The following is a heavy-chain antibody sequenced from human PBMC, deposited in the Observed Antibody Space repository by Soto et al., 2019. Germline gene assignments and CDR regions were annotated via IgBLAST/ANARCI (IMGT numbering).Heavy chain of an antibody. Sequence: EVQLVASGGGLVQPGGSLRLSCAASGFTFSTNWMHWVRQVAGKGLIWVSRINEDGRITDYADSAKGRFTISRDNAKNTLYLQMNSLRAEDTAVYYCARDIGGVGSHWGQGTLVTVAS. CDR1: GFTFSTNW. CDR3: ARDIGGVGSH. D-gene: IGHD3-10*01. J-gene: IGHJ4*02. V-gene: IGHV3-74*01. CDR2: INEDGRIT.